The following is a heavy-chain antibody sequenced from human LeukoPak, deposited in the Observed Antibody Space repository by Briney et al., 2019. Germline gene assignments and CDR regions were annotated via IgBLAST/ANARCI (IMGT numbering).Heavy chain of an antibody. CDR3: ARDRTGSVRDGLYY. Sequence: GASVTVSCKTSGYTFTSYGFSLVRQAPGQGLEWVGWISAYNGNTNYAQKLQGRVTMSTDTSTSTAYMELRSLSSDDTAVYYCARDRTGSVRDGLYYWGQGTLVTVSS. CDR2: ISAYNGNT. J-gene: IGHJ4*02. V-gene: IGHV1-18*01. D-gene: IGHD3-9*01. CDR1: GYTFTSYG.